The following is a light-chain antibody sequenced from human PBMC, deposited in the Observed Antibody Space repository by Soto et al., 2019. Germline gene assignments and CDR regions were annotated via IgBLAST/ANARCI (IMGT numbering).Light chain of an antibody. J-gene: IGLJ1*01. CDR2: EVS. CDR3: SSYAGSLYV. Sequence: QSALTQPPSASGSPGQSVTISCTGTSSDVGGYNYVSWYQQHPGKAPKLMIYEVSKRPSGVPDRFSGSKSGNTASLTVSGLQADDVADYYCSSYAGSLYVFGTGTKLTVL. CDR1: SSDVGGYNY. V-gene: IGLV2-8*01.